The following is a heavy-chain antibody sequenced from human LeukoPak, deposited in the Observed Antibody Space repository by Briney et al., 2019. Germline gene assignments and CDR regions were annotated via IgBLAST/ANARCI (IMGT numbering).Heavy chain of an antibody. Sequence: APVKVSCKASGGTFSSYTISWVRQAPGQGLEWMGRIIPILGIANYAQKFQGRVTITADKSTSTAYMELSSLRSEDTAVYYCARRSSALDAFGIWGQGTMVTVSS. CDR3: ARRSSALDAFGI. CDR1: GGTFSSYT. CDR2: IIPILGIA. V-gene: IGHV1-69*02. D-gene: IGHD6-25*01. J-gene: IGHJ3*02.